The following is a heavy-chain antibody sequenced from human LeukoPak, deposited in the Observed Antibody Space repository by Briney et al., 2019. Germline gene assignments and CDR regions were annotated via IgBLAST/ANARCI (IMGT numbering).Heavy chain of an antibody. CDR3: ARDLDSGGTTFRALNY. J-gene: IGHJ4*02. CDR1: GYTFTVYG. Sequence: GASVKVSFKASGYTFTVYGIIWVRQAPGQGLEWMGWISPYNGNTNYAQKFQGRVTMTTDTSTTTTYMELRSLRSDDTAVYYCARDLDSGGTTFRALNYWGQGTLVTVSS. CDR2: ISPYNGNT. D-gene: IGHD1-14*01. V-gene: IGHV1-18*04.